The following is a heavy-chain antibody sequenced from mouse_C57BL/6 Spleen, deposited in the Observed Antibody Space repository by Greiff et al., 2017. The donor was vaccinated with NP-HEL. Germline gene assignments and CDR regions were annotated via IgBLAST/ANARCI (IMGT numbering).Heavy chain of an antibody. CDR3: ARQGLYGGNYYAMDY. CDR1: GFTFSDYY. Sequence: EVKLVESGGGLVQPGGSLKLSCAASGFTFSDYYMYWVRQTPEKRLEWVAYISNGGGSTYSPDTVKGRFTISRDNAKNTLYLQMSRLKSEDTAMYYCARQGLYGGNYYAMDYWGQGTSVTVSS. D-gene: IGHD1-1*02. CDR2: ISNGGGST. J-gene: IGHJ4*01. V-gene: IGHV5-12*01.